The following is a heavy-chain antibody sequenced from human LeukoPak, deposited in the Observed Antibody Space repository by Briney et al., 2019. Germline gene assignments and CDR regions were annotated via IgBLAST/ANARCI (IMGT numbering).Heavy chain of an antibody. CDR1: GFTFSSYG. CDR3: AKDGDGWDYYDSSGYYYPDY. D-gene: IGHD3-22*01. V-gene: IGHV3-30*18. CDR2: ISYDGSNK. Sequence: GRSLRLSCAASGFTFSSYGMHWVRQAQGKGLEWVAVISYDGSNKYYADSVKGRFTISRDNSKNTLYLQMNSLRAEDTAVYYCAKDGDGWDYYDSSGYYYPDYWGQGTLVTVSS. J-gene: IGHJ4*02.